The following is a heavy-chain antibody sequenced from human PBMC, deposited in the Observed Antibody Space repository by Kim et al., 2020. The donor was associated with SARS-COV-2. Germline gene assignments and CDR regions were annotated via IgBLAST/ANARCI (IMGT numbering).Heavy chain of an antibody. CDR1: GGSMSTSSYY. CDR2: IYYSGST. J-gene: IGHJ1*01. Sequence: SETLSLTCTVSGGSMSTSSYYWGWIRQPPGKGLEWIGSIYYSGSTYYNPSLKSRVTISVDTSKNQFSLKLSSLTATDTAVYYCARHSHNTELLIHFEDWG. V-gene: IGHV4-39*01. D-gene: IGHD2-8*01. CDR3: ARHSHNTELLIHFED.